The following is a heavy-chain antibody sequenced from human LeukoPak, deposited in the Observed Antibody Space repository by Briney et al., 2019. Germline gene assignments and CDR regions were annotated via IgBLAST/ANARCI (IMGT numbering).Heavy chain of an antibody. Sequence: PGGSLRLSCAASGFTFSSYWMSWVRQAPGKGLEWVANIKQDGSEKYYVDSVKGRFTISRDNAKNSLYLQMNSLRAEDTAVYYCARSVVAASPHYFQHWGQGTLVTVSS. CDR1: GFTFSSYW. CDR2: IKQDGSEK. CDR3: ARSVVAASPHYFQH. J-gene: IGHJ1*01. V-gene: IGHV3-7*01. D-gene: IGHD2-15*01.